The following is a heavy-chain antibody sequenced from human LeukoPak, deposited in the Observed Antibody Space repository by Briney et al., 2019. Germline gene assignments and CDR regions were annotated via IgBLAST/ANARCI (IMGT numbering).Heavy chain of an antibody. J-gene: IGHJ4*02. CDR2: ISGSGGST. Sequence: GGSLRLSCAASGFTFSSYAMSWVRQAPGKGLQWVSAISGSGGSTYYADSVKGRFTISRDNSKNTLYLQMSSLRAEDTAVYYCAKYYDSSGYWHFDYWGQGTLVTVSS. CDR1: GFTFSSYA. D-gene: IGHD3-22*01. CDR3: AKYYDSSGYWHFDY. V-gene: IGHV3-23*01.